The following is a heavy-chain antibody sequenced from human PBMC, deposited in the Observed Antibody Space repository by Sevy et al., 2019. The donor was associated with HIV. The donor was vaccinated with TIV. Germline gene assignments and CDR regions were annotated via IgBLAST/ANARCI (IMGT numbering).Heavy chain of an antibody. CDR2: ISSSSSYI. CDR1: GFTFSSYS. J-gene: IGHJ5*02. CDR3: ARDRELLWFGEFDP. Sequence: GGSLRLSCAASGFTFSSYSMNWVRQAPGNGLEWVSSISSSSSYIYYADSVKGRFTISRDNAKNSLYLQMNSLRAEDTAVYYCARDRELLWFGEFDPWGQGTLVTVSS. D-gene: IGHD3-10*01. V-gene: IGHV3-21*01.